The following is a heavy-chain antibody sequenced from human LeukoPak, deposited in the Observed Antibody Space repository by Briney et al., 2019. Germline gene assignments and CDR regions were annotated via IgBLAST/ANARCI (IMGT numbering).Heavy chain of an antibody. Sequence: ASVKVSCKASGYTFPREDISWVRPAPGQGLEWMGWMNPGTGNSVYGQKFQGRVTMTTDTSTSTAYLEVRSLTSGDTAVYYCTRLVGSGWYYFDYWGQGTLVTVSS. CDR1: GYTFPRED. D-gene: IGHD6-19*01. V-gene: IGHV1-8*01. CDR3: TRLVGSGWYYFDY. CDR2: MNPGTGNS. J-gene: IGHJ4*02.